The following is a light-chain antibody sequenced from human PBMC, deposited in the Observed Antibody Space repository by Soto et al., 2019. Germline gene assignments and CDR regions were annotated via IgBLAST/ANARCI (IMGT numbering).Light chain of an antibody. Sequence: QSVLNQPASGSGAPGPAIHISRTGTSSDVVGYNYVSWYQHHPGKAPKLMIYDVSNRPSGVSNRFSGSKSGNTASLSISGLQPEDEADYYCSSYRTSNTRQIVCGTGTKVTVL. CDR3: SSYRTSNTRQIV. CDR2: DVS. J-gene: IGLJ1*01. V-gene: IGLV2-14*03. CDR1: SSDVVGYNY.